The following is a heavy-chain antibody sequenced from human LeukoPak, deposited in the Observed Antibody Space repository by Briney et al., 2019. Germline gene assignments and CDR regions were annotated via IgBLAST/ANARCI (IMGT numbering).Heavy chain of an antibody. D-gene: IGHD3-9*01. CDR1: GYTFTGYY. J-gene: IGHJ4*02. V-gene: IGHV1-2*02. Sequence: ASVKVSCKASGYTFTGYYVHWVRQAPGHGLEWMGWINPNSGGTNYAQKCQGRVTMTRDTSISTAYMELSRLRSDDTAVYYCARGDHYDILTGYQTPSHLSDYWGQGTLVTVSS. CDR3: ARGDHYDILTGYQTPSHLSDY. CDR2: INPNSGGT.